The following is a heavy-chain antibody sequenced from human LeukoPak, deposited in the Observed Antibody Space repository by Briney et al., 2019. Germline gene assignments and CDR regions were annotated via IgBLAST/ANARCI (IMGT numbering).Heavy chain of an antibody. J-gene: IGHJ6*03. Sequence: SETLSLTCTVSGGSISSYYWSWIRQPPGKGLEWIGYIYYSGSTNYNPSPKSRVTISVDTSKNQFSLKLSSVTAADTAVYYCARSVEGYCSGGSCYSYYYYMDVWGKGTTVTVSS. CDR3: ARSVEGYCSGGSCYSYYYYMDV. CDR2: IYYSGST. CDR1: GGSISSYY. D-gene: IGHD2-15*01. V-gene: IGHV4-59*01.